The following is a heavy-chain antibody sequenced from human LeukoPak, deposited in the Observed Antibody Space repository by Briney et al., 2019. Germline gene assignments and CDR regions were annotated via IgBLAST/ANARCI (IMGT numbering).Heavy chain of an antibody. CDR3: TTDLLDVVVTAIPNAFDI. Sequence: GGSLRLSCAASGFTFSNAWMSWVRQAPGKGLEWVGRIKSKTDGGTTDYAAPVKGRFTISRDDSKNTLYLQMNSLKTEDTAVYYCTTDLLDVVVTAIPNAFDIWGQGTMVTVSS. D-gene: IGHD2-21*02. V-gene: IGHV3-15*01. CDR1: GFTFSNAW. J-gene: IGHJ3*02. CDR2: IKSKTDGGTT.